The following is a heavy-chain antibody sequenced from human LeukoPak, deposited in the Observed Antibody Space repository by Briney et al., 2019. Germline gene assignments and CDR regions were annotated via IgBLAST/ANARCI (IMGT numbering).Heavy chain of an antibody. CDR2: ISSSGTIM. J-gene: IGHJ6*04. CDR3: ASQLLDDYVWGSYRPYYYGMDV. D-gene: IGHD3-16*02. V-gene: IGHV3-48*03. CDR1: GFTFSSNE. Sequence: PGGSLRLSCAASGFTFSSNEMNWVRQAPGKGLEWVSYISSSGTIMYYADSVKGRFTISRDNAKNSLYLQMNSLRAEDTAVYYCASQLLDDYVWGSYRPYYYGMDVWGKGTTVTVSS.